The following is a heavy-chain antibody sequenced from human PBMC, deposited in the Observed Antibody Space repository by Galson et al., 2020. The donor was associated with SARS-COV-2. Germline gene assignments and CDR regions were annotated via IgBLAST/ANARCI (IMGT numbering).Heavy chain of an antibody. Sequence: GESLKISCAASGFTFSSYGMHWVRQAPGKGLEWVAVIWYDGSNKYYADSVKGRFTISRDNSKNTLYLQMNSLRAEDTAVYYCARETYYYDSSGYSCDYWGQGTLVTVSS. D-gene: IGHD3-22*01. CDR3: ARETYYYDSSGYSCDY. V-gene: IGHV3-33*01. CDR2: IWYDGSNK. J-gene: IGHJ4*02. CDR1: GFTFSSYG.